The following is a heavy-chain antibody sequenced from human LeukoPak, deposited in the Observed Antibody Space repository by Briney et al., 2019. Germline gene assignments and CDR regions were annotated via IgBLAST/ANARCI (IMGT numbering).Heavy chain of an antibody. J-gene: IGHJ1*01. D-gene: IGHD5-12*01. CDR1: GFTFSDYY. CDR3: AFLGRATGPEYFQH. Sequence: KPGGSLRLSCAASGFTFSDYYMSWIRQAPGKGLEWVSYISSSGSTIYYADSVKGRFTISRDNAKNSLYLQMNSLRAEDTAVYYCAFLGRATGPEYFQHWGQGTLVTVSS. V-gene: IGHV3-11*01. CDR2: ISSSGSTI.